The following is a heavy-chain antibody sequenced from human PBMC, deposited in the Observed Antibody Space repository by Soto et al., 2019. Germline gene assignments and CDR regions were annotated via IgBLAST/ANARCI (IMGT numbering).Heavy chain of an antibody. CDR1: GFSFSAYA. Sequence: EVQLLESGGGLVQPGGSLRLSCAASGFSFSAYAMNWVRQAPGKGLQWVSGLVGNGGDRNYADCVRGRFTVSRDNSKNTLYLQMNNLRDEDTAVYYCAKDFIANNGVWEAFDMWGRGTEVTVSS. CDR3: AKDFIANNGVWEAFDM. CDR2: LVGNGGDR. J-gene: IGHJ3*02. V-gene: IGHV3-23*01. D-gene: IGHD2-8*01.